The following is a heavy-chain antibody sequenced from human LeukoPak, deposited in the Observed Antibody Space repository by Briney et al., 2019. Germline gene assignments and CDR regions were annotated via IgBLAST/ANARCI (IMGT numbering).Heavy chain of an antibody. J-gene: IGHJ1*01. CDR2: IYYSGST. CDR1: GYSVRSSSYY. Sequence: PSETLSLTCTVSGYSVRSSSYYWRWIRQSPEKGLEWIGSIYYSGSTYYSASFKSRVSISVDTSQNQFSLKLRSVTAADRAVYLCASRYYYDTRGYFLHWGQGTLVAVSS. V-gene: IGHV4-39*01. CDR3: ASRYYYDTRGYFLH. D-gene: IGHD3-22*01.